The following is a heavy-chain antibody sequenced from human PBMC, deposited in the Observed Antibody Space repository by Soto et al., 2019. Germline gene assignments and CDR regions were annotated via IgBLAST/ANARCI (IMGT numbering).Heavy chain of an antibody. Sequence: QVQLQESGPGLVKPSQTLSLTCTVSGGSISSGDYYWSWVRQHPGKGLEWIGYRSYSGSTYYNPSLKRRVTIVVDTSRNQFALRLSSVTAADTAVYYCAIEGGLAYCGGDCLYNWFDPWGQGTLVTVSS. J-gene: IGHJ5*02. V-gene: IGHV4-31*03. CDR1: GGSISSGDYY. CDR2: RSYSGST. CDR3: AIEGGLAYCGGDCLYNWFDP. D-gene: IGHD2-21*02.